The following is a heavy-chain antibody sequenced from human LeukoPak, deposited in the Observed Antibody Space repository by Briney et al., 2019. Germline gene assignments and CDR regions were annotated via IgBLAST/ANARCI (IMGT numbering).Heavy chain of an antibody. Sequence: GGSLRLSCAASGFSFSAYWMHWVRQAPGKGLEWVSYISSSSSTIYYADSVQGRFTISRDNAKNSLYLQMNSLRAEDTAVYYCTRAHLVAVAGGDFDYWGQGTLVTVSS. V-gene: IGHV3-48*01. J-gene: IGHJ4*02. CDR1: GFSFSAYW. CDR3: TRAHLVAVAGGDFDY. CDR2: ISSSSSTI. D-gene: IGHD6-19*01.